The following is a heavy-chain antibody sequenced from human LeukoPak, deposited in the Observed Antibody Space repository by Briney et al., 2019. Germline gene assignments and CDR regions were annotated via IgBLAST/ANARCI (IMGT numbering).Heavy chain of an antibody. D-gene: IGHD6-13*01. Sequence: GGPLRLSCAVSGLTLRRYAISWVGQAAGKGGEWVSTVSGSGDNTYSADSVRGRFTISRDNSKNTLYLQMNSLRAEDTAIYSCAKVSWANYFDYWGQGTLVTVSS. J-gene: IGHJ4*02. CDR2: VSGSGDNT. CDR1: GLTLRRYA. CDR3: AKVSWANYFDY. V-gene: IGHV3-23*01.